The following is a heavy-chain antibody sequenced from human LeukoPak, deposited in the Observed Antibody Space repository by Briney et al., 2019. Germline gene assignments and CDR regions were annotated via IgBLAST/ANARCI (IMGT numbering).Heavy chain of an antibody. V-gene: IGHV3-23*01. J-gene: IGHJ6*02. CDR3: AKGIIVAAGYYFYAMDV. D-gene: IGHD6-13*01. Sequence: GGSLRLSCAASGFTFSSYSMNWVRQAPGKGLEWVSGISGSGGSTYDADSVKGRFTISRDNSKNTLYLQMNSLRVEETAVYYCAKGIIVAAGYYFYAMDVWGQGTTVTVSS. CDR1: GFTFSSYS. CDR2: ISGSGGST.